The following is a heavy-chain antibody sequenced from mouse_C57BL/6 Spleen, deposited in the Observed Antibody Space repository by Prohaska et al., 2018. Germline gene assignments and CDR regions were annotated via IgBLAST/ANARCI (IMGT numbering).Heavy chain of an antibody. D-gene: IGHD1-1*01. CDR2: IRLKSDNYAT. V-gene: IGHV6-3*01. CDR1: GFTFSNYW. Sequence: EVKLEESGGGLVQPGGSMKLSCVASGFTFSNYWMNWVRQSPEKGLEWVAQIRLKSDNYATHYAESVKGWFTISRDDSKSSVYLEMNNLRAEDTGIYYCTGGSSYWYFDVWGTGTTVTVSS. CDR3: TGGSSYWYFDV. J-gene: IGHJ1*03.